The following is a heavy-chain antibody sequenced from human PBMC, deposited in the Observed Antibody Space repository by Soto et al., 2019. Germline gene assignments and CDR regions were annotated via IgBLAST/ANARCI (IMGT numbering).Heavy chain of an antibody. D-gene: IGHD1-26*01. CDR1: GSSIIGYY. J-gene: IGHJ4*02. V-gene: IGHV4-59*12. CDR3: TRDPYSGSRYYFDS. Sequence: SETLSLTCTFSGSSIIGYYWTWIRQSPERGLEWIGYIHYSGSANYNPSLNSRLTMSVDRSKSQFSMNSLRPEDTAVYYCTRDPYSGSRYYFDSWGQGTLVTVSS. CDR2: IHYSGSA.